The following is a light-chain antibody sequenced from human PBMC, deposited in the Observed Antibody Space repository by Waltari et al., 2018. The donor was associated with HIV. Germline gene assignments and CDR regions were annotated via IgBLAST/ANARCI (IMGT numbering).Light chain of an antibody. CDR3: QQLDSYTQIT. V-gene: IGKV1-9*01. CDR2: AAP. Sequence: DIQLTQSPSFLSASVGDRVTITCRASQAISSYLAWNQQKPGKAPKLLIYAAPTLQSGVPSRFSGSGSGTEFTLTIGSLQPEDFATYYCQQLDSYTQITFGGGTKVEIK. CDR1: QAISSY. J-gene: IGKJ4*01.